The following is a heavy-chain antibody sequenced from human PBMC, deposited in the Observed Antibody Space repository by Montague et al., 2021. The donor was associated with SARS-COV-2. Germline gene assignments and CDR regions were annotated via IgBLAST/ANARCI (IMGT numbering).Heavy chain of an antibody. Sequence: SETLSLTCTVSGGSISSSSYYWGWIRQPPGEGLEWIGSIYYSGSTYYNPSLKSRVTISVDTSKNQFSLKLGSVTAADTAVYYCARDLRRGFDPWGQGTLVTVSS. CDR2: IYYSGST. D-gene: IGHD3-10*01. V-gene: IGHV4-39*07. CDR3: ARDLRRGFDP. CDR1: GGSISSSSYY. J-gene: IGHJ5*02.